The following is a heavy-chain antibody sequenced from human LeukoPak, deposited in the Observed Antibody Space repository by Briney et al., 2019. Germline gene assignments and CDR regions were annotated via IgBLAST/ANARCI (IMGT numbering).Heavy chain of an antibody. D-gene: IGHD1-26*01. CDR1: GFSFSSYG. Sequence: GGSLRLSCEASGFSFSSYGMHWVRQAPGKGLEWVAVIWYDGSNKYYGDSVKGRFTISRDSSKNTLYLQMNSLRAEDTAVYYCAKAVGAPDYWGQGTLVTVSS. CDR3: AKAVGAPDY. CDR2: IWYDGSNK. V-gene: IGHV3-33*06. J-gene: IGHJ4*02.